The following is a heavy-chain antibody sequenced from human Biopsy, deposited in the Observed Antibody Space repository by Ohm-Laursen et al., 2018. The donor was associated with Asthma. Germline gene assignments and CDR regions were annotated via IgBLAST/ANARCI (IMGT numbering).Heavy chain of an antibody. V-gene: IGHV1-69*13. Sequence: SVKVSCKSPGGTFGNFAISWVRQAPGQGLEWLGGIMTVFGTTNYAQKFQGRVTITADESTSTAYMEVTSLRSEDTAIYYCARCQVGYSSGWSLLLKKIYYSGMDVWGQGTAVTVSS. CDR2: IMTVFGTT. CDR1: GGTFGNFA. D-gene: IGHD6-19*01. CDR3: ARCQVGYSSGWSLLLKKIYYSGMDV. J-gene: IGHJ6*02.